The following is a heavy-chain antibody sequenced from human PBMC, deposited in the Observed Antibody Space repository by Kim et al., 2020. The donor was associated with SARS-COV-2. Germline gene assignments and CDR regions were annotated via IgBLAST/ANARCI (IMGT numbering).Heavy chain of an antibody. Sequence: GGSLRLSCAASGFTFSSYGMHWVRQAPGKGLEWVAVIWYDGSNKYYADSVKGRFTISRDNSKNTLYLQMNSLRAEDTAVYYCAKEAGSYSQNDAFDICGQGTMVTVSS. CDR3: AKEAGSYSQNDAFDI. D-gene: IGHD1-26*01. CDR1: GFTFSSYG. CDR2: IWYDGSNK. V-gene: IGHV3-33*06. J-gene: IGHJ3*02.